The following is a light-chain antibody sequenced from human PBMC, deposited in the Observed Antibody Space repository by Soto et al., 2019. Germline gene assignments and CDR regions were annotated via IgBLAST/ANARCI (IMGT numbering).Light chain of an antibody. CDR2: NTN. CDR1: SGSVSTNYY. V-gene: IGLV8-61*01. Sequence: QTVVTQEPSFSVSPGGTVTLTCGLSSGSVSTNYYPSWYQQTPGQPPRTLIYNTNTRSSGVPDRFSGSILGNKAALTITGAQADDESDYYCVLYMGSGISLFGGGTKLTVL. CDR3: VLYMGSGISL. J-gene: IGLJ2*01.